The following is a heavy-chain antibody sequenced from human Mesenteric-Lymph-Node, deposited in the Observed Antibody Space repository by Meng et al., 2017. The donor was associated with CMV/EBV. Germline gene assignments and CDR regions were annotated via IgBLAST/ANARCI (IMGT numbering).Heavy chain of an antibody. V-gene: IGHV3-23*01. CDR2: ISGSGDNT. Sequence: GGSLRLSCAASGFTFSNYAMSWVRQAPGKGLEWVSTISGSGDNTYFADSVKGRFTISRDNSKNTLYLQMNSLRAEDTAVYYCAKDTHYDILIGYYTHSDYWGQGTLVTVSS. CDR1: GFTFSNYA. CDR3: AKDTHYDILIGYYTHSDY. J-gene: IGHJ4*02. D-gene: IGHD3-9*01.